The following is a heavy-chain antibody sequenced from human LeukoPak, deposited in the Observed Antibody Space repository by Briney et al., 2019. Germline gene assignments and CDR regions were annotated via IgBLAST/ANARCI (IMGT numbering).Heavy chain of an antibody. D-gene: IGHD1-26*01. V-gene: IGHV3-74*01. CDR1: GFSFSNYW. J-gene: IGHJ4*02. Sequence: GGSLRLSCAASGFSFSNYWMHWVRQAPGKGLVWVSGINSDGSSTRYADSVKGRFTISRDNAKDTLYLQMNSLRAEDTAVYYCARDPSGTYYGDYWGQGTLVTVSS. CDR3: ARDPSGTYYGDY. CDR2: INSDGSST.